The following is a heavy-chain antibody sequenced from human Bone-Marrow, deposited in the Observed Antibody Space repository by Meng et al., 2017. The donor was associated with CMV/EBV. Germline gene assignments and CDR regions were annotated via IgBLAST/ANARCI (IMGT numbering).Heavy chain of an antibody. CDR3: ARKNGMDV. Sequence: GESLKISCAASGFTFSSHWMSWVRQAPGKGLEWVACIKQDGSEKYYVDSVKGRFTISRDNAKNSLYLQMNSLRAEDTAVYYCARKNGMDVWGQGDAVTCYS. J-gene: IGHJ6*01. CDR2: IKQDGSEK. CDR1: GFTFSSHW. V-gene: IGHV3-7*01.